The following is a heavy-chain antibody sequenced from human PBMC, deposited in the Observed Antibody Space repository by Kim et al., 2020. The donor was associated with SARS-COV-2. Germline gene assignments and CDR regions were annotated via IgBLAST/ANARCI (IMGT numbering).Heavy chain of an antibody. V-gene: IGHV4-4*02. J-gene: IGHJ4*02. CDR3: ARAVWFGELLDYYIDY. D-gene: IGHD3-10*01. Sequence: PSLQHRVTISVDKSKNQFSLKPSSVTAADTAVYYCARAVWFGELLDYYIDYWGQGTLVTVSS.